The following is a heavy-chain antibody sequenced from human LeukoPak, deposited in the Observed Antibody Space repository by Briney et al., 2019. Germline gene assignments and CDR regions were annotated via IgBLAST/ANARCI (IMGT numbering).Heavy chain of an antibody. CDR3: ARGGPSESFDP. CDR1: GASISSSSYC. J-gene: IGHJ5*02. CDR2: IYYGGST. D-gene: IGHD2/OR15-2a*01. Sequence: PSETLSLTCSVSGASISSSSYCWGWIRQPPGKGLEWIGNIYYGGSTYYKPSLKSRVTILADTSKNQFSLKLSSVTAADTAVYYCARGGPSESFDPWGQGTLVTVSS. V-gene: IGHV4-39*07.